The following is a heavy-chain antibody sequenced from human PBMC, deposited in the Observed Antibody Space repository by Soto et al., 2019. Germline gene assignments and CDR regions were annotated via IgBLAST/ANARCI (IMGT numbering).Heavy chain of an antibody. V-gene: IGHV1-8*02. CDR2: MNHNSGNT. J-gene: IGHJ4*02. Sequence: ASVKVSCKASGYTFTSYDINWVRQATGQGLEWMGWMNHNSGNTGYAQKFQGRVTMTRNTSISKAYMELSSLRSENTAVYYCARVIYHQLVLDWGLGTLVTVSS. CDR3: ARVIYHQLVLD. D-gene: IGHD6-13*01. CDR1: GYTFTSYD.